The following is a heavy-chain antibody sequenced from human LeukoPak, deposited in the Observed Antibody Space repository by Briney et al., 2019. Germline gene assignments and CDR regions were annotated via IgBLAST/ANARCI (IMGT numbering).Heavy chain of an antibody. CDR2: IRGKAYGGAT. J-gene: IGHJ4*02. Sequence: GSLRLSCTASGFTFGDYAMSWVRQAPGKGREWVGFIRGKAYGGATEYAAYVKGRFTISRDDSKSIAYLQMNSLKTEGTAVYYCTRDEYMVWGKGNLVPVSS. D-gene: IGHD1-1*01. CDR1: GFTFGDYA. V-gene: IGHV3-49*04. CDR3: TRDEYMV.